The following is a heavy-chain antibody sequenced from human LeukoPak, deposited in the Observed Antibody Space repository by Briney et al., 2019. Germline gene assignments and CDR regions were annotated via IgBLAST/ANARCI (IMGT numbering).Heavy chain of an antibody. CDR1: GGSISSYY. J-gene: IGHJ6*02. Sequence: SETLSLTCTVSGGSISSYYWSWIRQPPGKGLEWIGYIYYSGSTNYNPSLKSRVTISVDTSKNQFSLKLSPVTAEDTAVYYCARDPPIAAAGVVDVWGQGTTVTVSS. CDR3: ARDPPIAAAGVVDV. CDR2: IYYSGST. D-gene: IGHD2-15*01. V-gene: IGHV4-59*01.